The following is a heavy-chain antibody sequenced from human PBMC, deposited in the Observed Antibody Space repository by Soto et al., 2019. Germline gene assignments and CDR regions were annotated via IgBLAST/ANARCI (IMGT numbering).Heavy chain of an antibody. J-gene: IGHJ6*02. D-gene: IGHD3-3*01. Sequence: GASVKVSCKASGYTFTGYYMHWVRQAPGQGLDWMGWINPNSGGTNYAQKFQGWVTMTRDTSISTAYMELSRLRSDDTAVYYCARGGLRFLEWLFSRGSMDVWGQGTTVTVSS. CDR2: INPNSGGT. CDR1: GYTFTGYY. V-gene: IGHV1-2*04. CDR3: ARGGLRFLEWLFSRGSMDV.